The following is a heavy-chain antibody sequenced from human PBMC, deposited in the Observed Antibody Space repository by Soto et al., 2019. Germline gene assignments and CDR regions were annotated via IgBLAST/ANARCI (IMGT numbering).Heavy chain of an antibody. Sequence: PSETVCRTCTVAYGSMSVSNVFWGWVGHPPGKVLEWIVNIDYSGTPYLNPSLGTRVTFTVDTYKNQFSLTLYSVTSAHTAVYYCARTTGRHLDFSGPAILATVSS. CDR1: YGSMSVSNVF. CDR3: ARTTGRHLDF. J-gene: IGHJ4*02. CDR2: IDYSGTP. V-gene: IGHV4-39*01.